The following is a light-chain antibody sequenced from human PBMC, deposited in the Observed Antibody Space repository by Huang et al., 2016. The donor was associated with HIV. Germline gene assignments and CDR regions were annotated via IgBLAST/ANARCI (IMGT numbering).Light chain of an antibody. CDR2: DSS. J-gene: IGKJ4*01. CDR1: QSIGTY. Sequence: EIVLTQSPVTLSLSPGKRATLSCRASQSIGTYLAWYQQKPGQAPRLLIFDSSNRAAGIPAKFSGSGSGTDFTLTISSLDPEDFAVYYCQQRSNWPLTLGGGTKVEIK. CDR3: QQRSNWPLT. V-gene: IGKV3-11*01.